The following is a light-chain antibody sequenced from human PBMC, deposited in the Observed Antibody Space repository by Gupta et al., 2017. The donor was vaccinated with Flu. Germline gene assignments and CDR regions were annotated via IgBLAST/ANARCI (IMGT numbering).Light chain of an antibody. CDR2: GNS. Sequence: QSVLPPPPSVSGAPGQRVTISCTGSSSNIGAGYDVHWYQQLPGTAPKLLIYGNSNRPSGVPDRFSGSKSGTSASLAITGLQAEDEADYYCQSYDSSRSGWVFGGGTKLTVL. J-gene: IGLJ3*02. V-gene: IGLV1-40*01. CDR1: SSNIGAGYD. CDR3: QSYDSSRSGWV.